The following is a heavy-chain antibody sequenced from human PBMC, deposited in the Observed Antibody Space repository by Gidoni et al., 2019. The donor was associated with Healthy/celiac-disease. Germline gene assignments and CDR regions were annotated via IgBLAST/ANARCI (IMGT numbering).Heavy chain of an antibody. J-gene: IGHJ4*02. CDR3: AKGSRDYGDYFDY. Sequence: EVQLLESGGGLVQHGGSLRLSCAASGFTFSSYAMGWVRQAPGKGLEWVSAISGSGGSTYYADSVKGRFTISRDNSKNTLYLQMNSLRAEDTAVYYCAKGSRDYGDYFDYWGQGTLVTVSS. V-gene: IGHV3-23*01. CDR1: GFTFSSYA. D-gene: IGHD4-17*01. CDR2: ISGSGGST.